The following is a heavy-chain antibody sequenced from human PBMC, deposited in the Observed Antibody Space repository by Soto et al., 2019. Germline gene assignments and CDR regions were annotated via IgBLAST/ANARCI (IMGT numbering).Heavy chain of an antibody. J-gene: IGHJ4*02. Sequence: GGSLRLSCAASGFTFDDYATHWVRQAPGKGLEWVSGISWNSGSIGYADSGKGRFTISRDNAKNSLYLQMNSLRAEDTALYYCAKDRYYYGSGSRGGVFDYWGQGTLVTVSS. CDR2: ISWNSGSI. D-gene: IGHD3-10*01. V-gene: IGHV3-9*01. CDR1: GFTFDDYA. CDR3: AKDRYYYGSGSRGGVFDY.